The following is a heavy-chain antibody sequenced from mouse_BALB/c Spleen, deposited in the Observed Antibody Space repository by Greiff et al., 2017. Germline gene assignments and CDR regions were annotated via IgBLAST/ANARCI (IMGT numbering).Heavy chain of an antibody. CDR3: ARDDGYYVDY. Sequence: EVQLVESGPGLVKPSQSLSLTCTVTGYSITSDYAWNWIRQFPGNKLEWMGYISYSGSTSYNPSLKSRISITRDTSKNQFFLQLNSVTTEDTATYYCARDDGYYVDYWGQGTTLTVSS. D-gene: IGHD2-3*01. J-gene: IGHJ2*01. CDR1: GYSITSDYA. CDR2: ISYSGST. V-gene: IGHV3-2*02.